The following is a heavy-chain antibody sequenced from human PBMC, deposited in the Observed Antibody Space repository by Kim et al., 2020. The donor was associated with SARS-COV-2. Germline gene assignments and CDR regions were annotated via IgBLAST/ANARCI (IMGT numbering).Heavy chain of an antibody. D-gene: IGHD1-7*01. J-gene: IGHJ6*02. V-gene: IGHV3-9*01. CDR3: AKDQLHLYYYGMDV. CDR2: ISWNSGSI. CDR1: GFTFDDYA. Sequence: GGSLRLSCAASGFTFDDYAMHWVRQAPGKGLEWVSGISWNSGSIGYADSVKGRFTISRDNAKNSLYLQMNSLRAEDTALYYCAKDQLHLYYYGMDVWGQGTTVTVSS.